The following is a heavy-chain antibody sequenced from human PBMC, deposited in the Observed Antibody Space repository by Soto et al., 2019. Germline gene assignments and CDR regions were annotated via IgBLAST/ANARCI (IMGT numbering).Heavy chain of an antibody. Sequence: EVQLVESGGGVVKPGGSLRLSCAGSGFSFSNAWMNWVRQAPGKGLEWVGRIKRKIDGEATDYAAPVKGRFTVSRDDSKSALYLHMNSLKGDDTAVYYCTTGSVEGVWGQGTTVTVSS. J-gene: IGHJ6*02. CDR1: GFSFSNAW. CDR2: IKRKIDGEAT. D-gene: IGHD2-15*01. CDR3: TTGSVEGV. V-gene: IGHV3-15*07.